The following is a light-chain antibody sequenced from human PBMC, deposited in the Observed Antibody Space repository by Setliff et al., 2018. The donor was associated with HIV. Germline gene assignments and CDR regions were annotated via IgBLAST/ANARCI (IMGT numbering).Light chain of an antibody. CDR3: SSFTSSGIYV. CDR2: AVN. J-gene: IGLJ1*01. CDR1: SSDVGVNNF. V-gene: IGLV2-14*03. Sequence: SVLTQPASVSGSPGQSVTISCTGSSSDVGVNNFVSWYQQHPGKAPKVVIYAVNTRPSGVSNRFSGSKSGNTASLTISGLQTEDEADYYCSSFTSSGIYVFATGTKVTVL.